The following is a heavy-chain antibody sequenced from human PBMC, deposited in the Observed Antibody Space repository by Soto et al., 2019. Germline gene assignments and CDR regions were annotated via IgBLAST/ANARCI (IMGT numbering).Heavy chain of an antibody. CDR3: ARAPMVLTRSYFDS. D-gene: IGHD3-22*01. CDR2: ISSSGNT. Sequence: PSETLSLTCTVSDGSISNFYWSWIRQPPGKGLEWIGYISSSGNTNYNPSLKSRVSISVDTSKNQFSLNLNSVTAADTAVYYCARAPMVLTRSYFDSWGQGTPVTVSS. V-gene: IGHV4-59*01. J-gene: IGHJ4*02. CDR1: DGSISNFY.